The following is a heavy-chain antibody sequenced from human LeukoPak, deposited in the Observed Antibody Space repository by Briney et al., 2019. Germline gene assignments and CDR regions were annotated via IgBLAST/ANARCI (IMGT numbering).Heavy chain of an antibody. J-gene: IGHJ6*03. D-gene: IGHD3-10*01. Sequence: PSETLSLTCAVSGGSISSSNWWSWVRQPPGKGLEWIGEMYPSGSTNYNPSRKSRVTISVDTSKNQFSLKLSSVTAADTAVYYCARDRRDMVRGINIVRQYHYYYYMDVWGKGTTVTVSS. V-gene: IGHV4-4*02. CDR3: ARDRRDMVRGINIVRQYHYYYYMDV. CDR2: MYPSGST. CDR1: GGSISSSNW.